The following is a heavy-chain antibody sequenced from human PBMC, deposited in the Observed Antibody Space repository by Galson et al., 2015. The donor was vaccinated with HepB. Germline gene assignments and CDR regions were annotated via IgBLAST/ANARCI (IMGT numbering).Heavy chain of an antibody. Sequence: SLRLSCAASGFTFSHYWMSWVRQTPGKGLEWVANIKYDGSEKYYVDSMKGRFTISRDNADNSLCLQMNSLRAEDTAVYYCARRYAGGRATIDSWGQGTVVTVSS. CDR3: ARRYAGGRATIDS. CDR1: GFTFSHYW. D-gene: IGHD5-12*01. CDR2: IKYDGSEK. J-gene: IGHJ4*02. V-gene: IGHV3-7*01.